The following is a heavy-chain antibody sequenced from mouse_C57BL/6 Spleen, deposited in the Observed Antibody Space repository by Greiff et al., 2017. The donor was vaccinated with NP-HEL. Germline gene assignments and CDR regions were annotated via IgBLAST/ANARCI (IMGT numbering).Heavy chain of an antibody. Sequence: EVKLEESGGGLVKPGGSLKLSCAASGFTFSDYGMHWVRQAPEKGLEWVAYISSGSSTIYYADTVKGRFTISRDNAKNTRFLQMTSLRSEDTDMYYCAREYYGSSFDYWGQGTTLTVSS. CDR3: AREYYGSSFDY. CDR2: ISSGSSTI. J-gene: IGHJ2*01. D-gene: IGHD1-1*01. V-gene: IGHV5-17*01. CDR1: GFTFSDYG.